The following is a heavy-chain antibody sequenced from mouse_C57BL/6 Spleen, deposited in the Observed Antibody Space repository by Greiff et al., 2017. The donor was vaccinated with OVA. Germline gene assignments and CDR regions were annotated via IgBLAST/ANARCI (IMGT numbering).Heavy chain of an antibody. V-gene: IGHV5-6*01. CDR2: ISSGGSYT. J-gene: IGHJ4*01. D-gene: IGHD3-3*01. CDR1: GFTFSSYG. CDR3: ARHEGLAYAMDY. Sequence: EVHLVESGGDLVKPGGSLKLSCAASGFTFSSYGMSWVRQTPDKRLEWVATISSGGSYTYYPDSVKGRFTISRDNAKNTLYLQMSSLKSEDTAMYYCARHEGLAYAMDYWGQGTSVTVSS.